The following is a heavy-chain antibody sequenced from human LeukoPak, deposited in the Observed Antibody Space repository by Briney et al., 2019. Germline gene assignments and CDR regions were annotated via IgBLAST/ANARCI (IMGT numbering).Heavy chain of an antibody. J-gene: IGHJ4*02. CDR2: TYYRSKWYN. V-gene: IGHV6-1*01. CDR1: GDSVSSAA. D-gene: IGHD2-2*01. CDR3: ARGGIGYCTSSSCYFDY. Sequence: SQTLSLTCAIYGDSVSSAAWNWIRQYPSRGLEWLGRTYYRSKWYNDYAVSVKSRITINPDTSKNQFSLQLNSVTPEDTAVYYCARGGIGYCTSSSCYFDYWGQGTLVTVSS.